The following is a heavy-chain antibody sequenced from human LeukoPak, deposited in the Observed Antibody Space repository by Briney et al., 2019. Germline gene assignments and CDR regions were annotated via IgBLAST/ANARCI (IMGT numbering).Heavy chain of an antibody. D-gene: IGHD6-6*01. CDR2: IRNKANSYAT. J-gene: IGHJ5*02. CDR1: GFTFSSYA. V-gene: IGHV3-73*01. Sequence: GGSLRLSCAASGFTFSSYAMHWVRQASGKGLEWVGRIRNKANSYATAYTASVKGRFTISRDDSKNTAYLQMNSLKTEDTAVYYCTRYSSSDNWFDPWGQGTLVTVSS. CDR3: TRYSSSDNWFDP.